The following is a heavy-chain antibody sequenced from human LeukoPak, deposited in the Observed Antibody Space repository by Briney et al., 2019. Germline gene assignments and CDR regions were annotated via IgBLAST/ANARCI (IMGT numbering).Heavy chain of an antibody. J-gene: IGHJ4*02. V-gene: IGHV4-34*01. CDR2: INHSGST. CDR1: GGSFSGYY. CDR3: ARAGSGIDY. Sequence: PSETLSLTCAVYGGSFSGYYWSWIRQPPGKGLEWIGEINHSGSTNYNPSLKSRVTISVDTSKNQFSLKLSSVTAADTAAYYCARAGSGIDYWGQGTLVTVSS. D-gene: IGHD3-10*01.